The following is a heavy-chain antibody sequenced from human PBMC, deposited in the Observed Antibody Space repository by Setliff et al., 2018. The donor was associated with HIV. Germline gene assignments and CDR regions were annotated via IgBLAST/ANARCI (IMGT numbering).Heavy chain of an antibody. J-gene: IGHJ3*02. Sequence: SETLSLTCTVSGGSISDNFHYWGWIRQPPGKGLEWIGSSSYSGTTNYNPSLKSRLTISVDTSKNQFSLKLSSVTAADTAVYYCAREDYYDSSGDAFDIWGQGTMVTVSS. CDR2: SSYSGTT. V-gene: IGHV4-39*02. CDR1: GGSISDNFHY. CDR3: AREDYYDSSGDAFDI. D-gene: IGHD3-22*01.